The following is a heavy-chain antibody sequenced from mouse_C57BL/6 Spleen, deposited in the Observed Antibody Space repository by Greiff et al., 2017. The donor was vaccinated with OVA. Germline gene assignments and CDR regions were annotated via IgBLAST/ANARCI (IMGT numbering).Heavy chain of an antibody. CDR1: GYTFTSYW. CDR3: ALTTVVADWYFDV. CDR2: IHPNSGST. Sequence: QVQLQQPGAELVKPGASVKLSCKASGYTFTSYWMHWVKQRPGQGLEWIGMIHPNSGSTNYNEKFKSKATLTVDKSSSTAYMQLSSLTSEDSAVYYCALTTVVADWYFDVWGTGTTVTVSS. V-gene: IGHV1-64*01. D-gene: IGHD1-1*01. J-gene: IGHJ1*03.